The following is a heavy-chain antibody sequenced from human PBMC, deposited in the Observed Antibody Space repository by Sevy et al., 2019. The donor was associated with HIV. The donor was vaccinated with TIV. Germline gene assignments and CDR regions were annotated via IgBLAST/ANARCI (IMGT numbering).Heavy chain of an antibody. V-gene: IGHV3-33*08. Sequence: GGSLRLSCKASGFSFTDFWMQWVRQVPGKGLEWVAVIGYDGSNKYYADSVKGRFSISRDNSRNTLFLQMDSLRAEDTAVYYCARDPRMYGDYLLAYFDYWGQGTLVTVSS. J-gene: IGHJ4*02. CDR2: IGYDGSNK. D-gene: IGHD2-8*01. CDR3: ARDPRMYGDYLLAYFDY. CDR1: GFSFTDFW.